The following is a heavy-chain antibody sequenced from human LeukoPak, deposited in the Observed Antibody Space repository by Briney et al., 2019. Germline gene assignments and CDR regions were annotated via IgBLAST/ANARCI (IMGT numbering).Heavy chain of an antibody. J-gene: IGHJ4*02. CDR1: GYSISSGYY. D-gene: IGHD1-26*01. V-gene: IGHV4-38-2*01. CDR2: IYHSGST. Sequence: SETLSLTXAVSGYSISSGYYWGWIRQPPGKGLEWIGSIYHSGSTYYNPSLKSRVTISVDTSKNQFSLKLSSVTAADTAVYYCARHPMQVGATQGYWGQGTLVTVSS. CDR3: ARHPMQVGATQGY.